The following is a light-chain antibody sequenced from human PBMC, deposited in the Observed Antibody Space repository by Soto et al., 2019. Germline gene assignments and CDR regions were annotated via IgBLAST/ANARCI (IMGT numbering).Light chain of an antibody. CDR1: QSVSGSD. CDR3: PHYGISPPT. Sequence: EVVLTQSPGTLSLSPGERATLSCRASQSVSGSDLAWYQQKPGQAPRLLISGVSNRATGTPDRFTGSGSGTAFTLPIGSLEPGDFAVFYCPHYGISPPTFGPGTTVEI. V-gene: IGKV3-20*01. J-gene: IGKJ1*01. CDR2: GVS.